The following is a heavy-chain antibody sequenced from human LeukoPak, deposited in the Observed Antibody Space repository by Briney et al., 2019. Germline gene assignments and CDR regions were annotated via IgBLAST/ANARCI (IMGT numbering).Heavy chain of an antibody. V-gene: IGHV3-11*01. J-gene: IGHJ4*02. CDR2: ISGSGDII. CDR3: ARDHCGGDCYPDY. CDR1: GFTFSDYY. D-gene: IGHD2-21*02. Sequence: GGSLRLSCAASGFTFSDYYMSWIRQAPGKGLEWVSYISGSGDIIYYADSVKGRFTISRGNAKNSLYLQMNSLRAEDTAVYYCARDHCGGDCYPDYWGQGTLVTVSS.